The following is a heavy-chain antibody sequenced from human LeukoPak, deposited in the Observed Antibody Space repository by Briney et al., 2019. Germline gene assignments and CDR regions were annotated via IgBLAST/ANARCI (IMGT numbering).Heavy chain of an antibody. CDR1: GVTFSSYS. D-gene: IGHD2-8*01. CDR2: ISSCSSYI. Sequence: GGSLRLSCAASGVTFSSYSMNWVRQAPGKGLEWVSSISSCSSYIYYADSVKGRFTISRDNAKNSLYLQMNSLRAEDTAVYYCARDRSTMEGAFDIWGQGTMVTVSS. J-gene: IGHJ3*02. V-gene: IGHV3-21*01. CDR3: ARDRSTMEGAFDI.